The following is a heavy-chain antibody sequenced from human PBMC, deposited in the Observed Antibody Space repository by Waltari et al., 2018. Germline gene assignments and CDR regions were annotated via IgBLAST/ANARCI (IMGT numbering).Heavy chain of an antibody. CDR3: ARRELGGAFDP. J-gene: IGHJ5*02. CDR1: GGNFGRYA. D-gene: IGHD3-16*01. CDR2: IIPIFGTAP. V-gene: IGHV1-69*12. Sequence: QVQLVQSGAEVKKPGSSVKVSCKASGGNFGRYAIVGVRQAPGEGLEWMGGIIPIFGTAPNYAQKFQGRLTVTADESTTTVYMDLSSLRSDDTAVYFCARRELGGAFDPWGQGTLVTVSS.